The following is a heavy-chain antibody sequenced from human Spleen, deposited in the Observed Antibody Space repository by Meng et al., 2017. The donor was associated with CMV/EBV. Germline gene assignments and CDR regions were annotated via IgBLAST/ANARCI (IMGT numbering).Heavy chain of an antibody. D-gene: IGHD2-15*01. V-gene: IGHV3-23*01. CDR1: EFTFTNYA. CDR2: ITASGGST. Sequence: GGSLRLSCAASEFTFTNYAMSWVRQAPGRGLAWVSAITASGGSTYYADSIKGRFTVSRDNSKNTLYLQMNSLRAEDTAVYYCARDIDHRDYWGQGTLVTVSS. CDR3: ARDIDHRDY. J-gene: IGHJ4*02.